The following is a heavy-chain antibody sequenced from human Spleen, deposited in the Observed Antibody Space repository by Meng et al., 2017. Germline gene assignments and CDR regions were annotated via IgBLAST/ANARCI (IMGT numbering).Heavy chain of an antibody. D-gene: IGHD5-24*01. Sequence: VRLQESGPGLVRPSETLSLTCTVSGGSVSSGSYYWGWIRQPPGKGLEWIGYIYYSGSTNYNPSLKSRVTISVDTSKNQFSLKLSSVTAADTAVYYCARVRRDGYNPDYWGQGTLVTVSS. CDR1: GGSVSSGSYY. J-gene: IGHJ4*02. V-gene: IGHV4-61*01. CDR2: IYYSGST. CDR3: ARVRRDGYNPDY.